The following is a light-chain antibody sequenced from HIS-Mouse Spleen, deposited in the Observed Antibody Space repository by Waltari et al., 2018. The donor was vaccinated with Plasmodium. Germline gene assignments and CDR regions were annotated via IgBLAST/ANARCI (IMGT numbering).Light chain of an antibody. CDR1: SSDVVSYTL. Sequence: QSALTQPASVSGSPGQSITISCTGTSSDVVSYTLVSWYQQHPGKAPKLMIYEGSKRPSGVSNRFSGSKSGNTASLTISGLQAEDEADYYCCSYAGSSTFVFGGGTKLTVL. J-gene: IGLJ3*02. V-gene: IGLV2-23*03. CDR3: CSYAGSSTFV. CDR2: EGS.